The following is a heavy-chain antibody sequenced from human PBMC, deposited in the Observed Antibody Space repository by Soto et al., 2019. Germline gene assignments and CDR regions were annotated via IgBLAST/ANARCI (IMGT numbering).Heavy chain of an antibody. V-gene: IGHV3-74*01. CDR1: GFTFSPFW. Sequence: EVQLVESGGGLVQPGGSLRLSCAASGFTFSPFWMHWVRQVPGKGPVWVSRINSDGNSTSYADSVKGRFTISRDNAKNTLDLQMNSRRAEDTAVDYCARGSSHLDYWGQGTLVTVSS. D-gene: IGHD2-15*01. CDR3: ARGSSHLDY. J-gene: IGHJ4*02. CDR2: INSDGNST.